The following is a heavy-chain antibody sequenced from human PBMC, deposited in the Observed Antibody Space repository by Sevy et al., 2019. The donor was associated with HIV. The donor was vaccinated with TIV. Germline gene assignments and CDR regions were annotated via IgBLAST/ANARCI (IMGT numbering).Heavy chain of an antibody. D-gene: IGHD2-15*01. CDR2: ISGSGRVT. V-gene: IGHV3-23*01. CDR3: TKGFCSGATCPRDYYYYGMDV. J-gene: IGHJ6*02. CDR1: EFTFSSYA. Sequence: GGSLRLSCSASEFTFSSYAMSWVRQAPGKGLEWVSSISGSGRVTYYADFVEGRFIISRDNSKNTLAVQMHSLRAEDTAVYYWTKGFCSGATCPRDYYYYGMDVWGQGPTVTVSS.